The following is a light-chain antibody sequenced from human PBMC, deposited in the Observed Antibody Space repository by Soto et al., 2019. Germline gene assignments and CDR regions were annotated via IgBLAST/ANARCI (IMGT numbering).Light chain of an antibody. CDR3: QQYGSSPQT. CDR1: QTIDNT. J-gene: IGKJ1*01. Sequence: EIVMTQSPATLSLSPGERATLSCRASQTIDNTLAWYRQKPGQAPRLLIYGASSRATGIPDRFSGSGSGTDFTLTISRLEPEDFAVYYCQQYGSSPQTFGQGTKVDIK. V-gene: IGKV3-20*01. CDR2: GAS.